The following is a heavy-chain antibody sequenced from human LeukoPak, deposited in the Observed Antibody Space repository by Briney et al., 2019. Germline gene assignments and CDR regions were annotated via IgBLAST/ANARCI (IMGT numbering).Heavy chain of an antibody. J-gene: IGHJ4*02. CDR2: INPSGGGT. Sequence: ASVKVSCKASGYTFTTYYMHWVRQAPGQGLEWMGIINPSGGGTSHTQKFQGRLPMTWDTPTSTVYMELSSLRSEDTAVYYCAIQAFDYWGQGTLVTVSS. CDR1: GYTFTTYY. CDR3: AIQAFDY. V-gene: IGHV1-46*01.